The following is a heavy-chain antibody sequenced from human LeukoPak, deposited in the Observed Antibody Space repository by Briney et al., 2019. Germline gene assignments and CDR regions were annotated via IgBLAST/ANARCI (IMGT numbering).Heavy chain of an antibody. CDR2: SGSGGYT. V-gene: IGHV3-23*01. D-gene: IGHD2-15*01. Sequence: PGGSLRLSCAASGFSFSIFAMNWVRQAPGQGLEWVSGSGGYTYYADSVKGRFTTSRDNSKTTLCLQMNSLRAEDTAVYYCAKQLGYCSDGSCYFPYWGQGTLVTVSS. CDR1: GFSFSIFA. J-gene: IGHJ4*02. CDR3: AKQLGYCSDGSCYFPY.